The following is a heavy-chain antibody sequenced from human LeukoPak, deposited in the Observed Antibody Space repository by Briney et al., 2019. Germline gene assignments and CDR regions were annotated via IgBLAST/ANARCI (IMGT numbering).Heavy chain of an antibody. CDR1: GFTFSDYY. CDR3: ARDGSGSSIVADY. V-gene: IGHV3-11*05. Sequence: PGGSLRLSCAASGFTFSDYYTSWIRQAPGKGLEWVSYISSSSSYTNYADSVKGRFTISRDNAKNSLYLQMNSLRAEDTAVYYCARDGSGSSIVADYWGQGTLVTVSS. CDR2: ISSSSSYT. D-gene: IGHD1-26*01. J-gene: IGHJ4*02.